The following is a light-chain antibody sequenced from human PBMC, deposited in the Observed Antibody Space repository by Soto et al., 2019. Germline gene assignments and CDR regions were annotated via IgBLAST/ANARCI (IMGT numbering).Light chain of an antibody. J-gene: IGKJ4*01. Sequence: DIRMTQSPSSVSASVGDRVTITCRASQGISNWLAWYQQQPGKAPKLLIYAASSLQSGVTSRFSGGGSGTHFTLIISSLQPEDFATYYCQQTNTFLPLTFGGGTKVEIK. CDR3: QQTNTFLPLT. CDR1: QGISNW. CDR2: AAS. V-gene: IGKV1-12*01.